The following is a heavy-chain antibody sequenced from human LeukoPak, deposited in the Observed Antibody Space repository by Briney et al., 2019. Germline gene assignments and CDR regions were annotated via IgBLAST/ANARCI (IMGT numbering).Heavy chain of an antibody. CDR3: ARALIPITMVRGVVYYYYGMDV. CDR2: IYYSGST. D-gene: IGHD3-10*01. CDR1: GGSFSSYY. V-gene: IGHV4-59*01. Sequence: PSETLSLTCTVSGGSFSSYYWSWIWQPPGKGLEWIGYIYYSGSTNYNPSLKSRVTISVDTSKNQFSLKLSSVTAADTAVYYCARALIPITMVRGVVYYYYGMDVWGQGTTVTVSS. J-gene: IGHJ6*02.